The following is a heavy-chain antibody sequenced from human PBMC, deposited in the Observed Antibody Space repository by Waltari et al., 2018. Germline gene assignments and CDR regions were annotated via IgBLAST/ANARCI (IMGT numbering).Heavy chain of an antibody. CDR2: IRSSSSYI. J-gene: IGHJ4*02. CDR3: ARETLPLIAVAGTDY. D-gene: IGHD6-19*01. CDR1: GFTFSSYS. Sequence: EVQLVESGGGLVKPGGSLRLSCAASGFTFSSYSMHWVRQPPGKGLEWVSSIRSSSSYIYYADSVKGRFTISRDNAKNSLYLQMNSLRAEDTAVYYCARETLPLIAVAGTDYWGQGTLVTVSS. V-gene: IGHV3-21*01.